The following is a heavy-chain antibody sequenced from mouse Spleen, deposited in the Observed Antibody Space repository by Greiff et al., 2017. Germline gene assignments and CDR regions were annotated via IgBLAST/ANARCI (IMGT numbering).Heavy chain of an antibody. CDR2: IDPENGDT. J-gene: IGHJ3*01. CDR1: GFNIKDDY. V-gene: IGHV14-4*01. D-gene: IGHD2-4*01. CDR3: TTKGLRPWFAY. Sequence: VQLKESGAELVRPGASVKLSCTASGFNIKDDYMHWVKQRPEQGLEWIGWIDPENGDTEYASKFQGKATITADTSSNTAYLQLSSLTSEDTAVYYCTTKGLRPWFAYWGQGTLVTVSA.